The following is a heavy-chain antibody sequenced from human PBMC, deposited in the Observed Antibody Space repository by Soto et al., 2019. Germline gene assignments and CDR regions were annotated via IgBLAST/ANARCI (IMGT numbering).Heavy chain of an antibody. CDR1: GVSISTNDW. CDR2: IHHTGSTT. D-gene: IGHD2-8*01. J-gene: IGHJ5*02. CDR3: ATRDCTNNVCHFP. V-gene: IGHV4-4*02. Sequence: SDTLSRTCAVSGVSISTNDWWTWVRQPPGKGLEWIGDIHHTGSTTNYSPSLQSRVTVSIDKSENQFSLRLTSVTAADTAVYYCATRDCTNNVCHFPWGQGTLVTVSS.